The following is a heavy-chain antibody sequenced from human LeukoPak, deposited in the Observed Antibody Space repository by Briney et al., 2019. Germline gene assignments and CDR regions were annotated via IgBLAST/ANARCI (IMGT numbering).Heavy chain of an antibody. CDR2: ISWNSGSI. D-gene: IGHD5-18*01. CDR1: GFTFDDYA. J-gene: IGHJ4*02. Sequence: PGGSLRLSCAASGFTFDDYAMHWVRQAPGKGLEWVSGISWNSGSIGYADSVKGRFTIPRDNAKNSLYLQMNSLRAEDTALYYCAKGSGYSYGECDYWGQGTLVTVSS. CDR3: AKGSGYSYGECDY. V-gene: IGHV3-9*01.